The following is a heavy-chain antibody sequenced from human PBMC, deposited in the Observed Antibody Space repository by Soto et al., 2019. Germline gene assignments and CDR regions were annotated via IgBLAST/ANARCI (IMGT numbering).Heavy chain of an antibody. D-gene: IGHD3-10*01. CDR3: ARERGYYGSGSSTDAFDI. J-gene: IGHJ3*02. Sequence: AASVKVSCKASGYTFTSYYMHWVRQAPGQGLEWMGWINPNSGGTNYAQKFQGWVTMTRDTSISTAYMELSRLRSDDTAVYYCARERGYYGSGSSTDAFDIWGQGTMVTVSS. V-gene: IGHV1-2*04. CDR1: GYTFTSYY. CDR2: INPNSGGT.